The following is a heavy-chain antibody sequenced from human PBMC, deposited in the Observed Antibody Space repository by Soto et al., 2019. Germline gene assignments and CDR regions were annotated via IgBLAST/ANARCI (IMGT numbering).Heavy chain of an antibody. CDR2: ISYDGSNK. CDR3: ARDLIVVVITSDFDY. D-gene: IGHD3-22*01. J-gene: IGHJ4*02. Sequence: GGSLRLSCAASGFTFSSYAMHWVRQAPGKGLEWVAVISYDGSNKYYADSVKGRFTISRDNSKNTLYLQMNSLRAEDTAVYYCARDLIVVVITSDFDYWGQGTLVTVSS. CDR1: GFTFSSYA. V-gene: IGHV3-30-3*01.